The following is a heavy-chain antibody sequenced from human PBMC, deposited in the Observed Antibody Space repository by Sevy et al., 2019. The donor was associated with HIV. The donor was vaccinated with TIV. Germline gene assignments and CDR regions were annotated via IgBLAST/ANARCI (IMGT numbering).Heavy chain of an antibody. CDR3: ARVLRPTYYYDSSGYYFANDY. CDR2: ISYDGSTE. D-gene: IGHD3-22*01. J-gene: IGHJ4*02. V-gene: IGHV3-30-3*01. Sequence: GGSLRLSCAASGFTFSAYAMHWVSQAPGKGLEWVALISYDGSTEYYADSVKGRFTISRDNSKNTLYLHMNSLSAEDTAVYYCARVLRPTYYYDSSGYYFANDYWGQGTLVTVSS. CDR1: GFTFSAYA.